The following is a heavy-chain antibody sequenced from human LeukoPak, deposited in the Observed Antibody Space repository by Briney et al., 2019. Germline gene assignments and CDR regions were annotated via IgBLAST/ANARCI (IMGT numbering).Heavy chain of an antibody. Sequence: GGSLRLSCVASGFTFSSYAMSWVRQAAGKGLEWVSSTSSSGETTYYADSVKGRFTISRDNSRNTLYLQMNSLRAEDTAVYYCAKDRPNYYGTNGHYYRRDGDCWGQGTLVTVSS. CDR1: GFTFSSYA. D-gene: IGHD3-22*01. J-gene: IGHJ4*02. CDR2: TSSSGETT. V-gene: IGHV3-23*01. CDR3: AKDRPNYYGTNGHYYRRDGDC.